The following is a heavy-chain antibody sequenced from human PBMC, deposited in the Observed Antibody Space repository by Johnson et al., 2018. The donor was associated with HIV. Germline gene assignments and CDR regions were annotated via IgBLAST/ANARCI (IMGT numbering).Heavy chain of an antibody. D-gene: IGHD2-15*01. CDR3: ARGPTRSAFDI. J-gene: IGHJ3*02. CDR2: IGTAGDT. V-gene: IGHV3-66*01. CDR1: GFTVSSNY. Sequence: VQLVESGGGLVQPGGSLRLSCAASGFTVSSNYMSWVRQAPGKGLEWVSAIGTAGDTYYPGSVKGRFTISRDNAKNSLYLQMNSLRAEDTAVYYCARGPTRSAFDIWGQGTMVTVSS.